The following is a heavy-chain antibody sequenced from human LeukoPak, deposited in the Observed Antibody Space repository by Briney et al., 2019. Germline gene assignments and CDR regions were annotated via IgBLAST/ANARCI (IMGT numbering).Heavy chain of an antibody. D-gene: IGHD6-19*01. CDR1: GFPFNTQD. V-gene: IGHV3-23*01. CDR3: GKGRVSE. J-gene: IGHJ4*02. CDR2: IHADGVGT. Sequence: PGGSLRLSCAASGFPFNTQDMRWVRQAPGKGLEWVSSIHADGVGTFYADSVRGRFTIPRDNSKNTLDPQMNSLRVEDTAVYYCGKGRVSEWGQGTLVTVSS.